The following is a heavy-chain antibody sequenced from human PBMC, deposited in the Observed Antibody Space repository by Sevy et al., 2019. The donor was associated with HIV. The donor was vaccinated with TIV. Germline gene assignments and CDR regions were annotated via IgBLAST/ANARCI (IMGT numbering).Heavy chain of an antibody. V-gene: IGHV3-73*01. J-gene: IGHJ6*02. Sequence: GGSLRLSCAASGFTFSGSAMHWVRQASGKGLEWVGRIRSKANSYATAYAASVKGRFTISIDDSKNTAYLQMNSLKTEDTAVYYCTRSWDIVVVPAAQVDYYYYYGMDVWGQGTTVTVSS. CDR2: IRSKANSYAT. D-gene: IGHD2-2*01. CDR3: TRSWDIVVVPAAQVDYYYYYGMDV. CDR1: GFTFSGSA.